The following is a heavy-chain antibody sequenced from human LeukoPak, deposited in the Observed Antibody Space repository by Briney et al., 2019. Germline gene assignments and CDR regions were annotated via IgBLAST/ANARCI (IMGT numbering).Heavy chain of an antibody. J-gene: IGHJ4*02. D-gene: IGHD6-19*01. CDR2: IRGNGVT. V-gene: IGHV3-23*01. CDR1: GFIFSRYA. CDR3: AKASWVSSTDAVR. Sequence: GGSLTLSCAASGFIFSRYAMSWVREAPARGLEWVSSIRGNGVTFYADSVKGRFTLSSDSSRNTVYFQLNNLRVEDTAIYYCAKASWVSSTDAVRWGQGTLVTVSS.